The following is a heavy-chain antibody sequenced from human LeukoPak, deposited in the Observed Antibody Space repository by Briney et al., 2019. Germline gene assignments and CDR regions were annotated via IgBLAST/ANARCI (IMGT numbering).Heavy chain of an antibody. V-gene: IGHV1-8*01. CDR2: MNPNSGNT. Sequence: ASVKVSCTASGYTFTSYDINWVRQATGQGLEWMGWMNPNSGNTGYAQKFQGRVTMTRNTSISTAYMELSSLRSEDTAVYYCARGYSSWYPNWFDPWGQGTLVTVSS. D-gene: IGHD6-13*01. CDR3: ARGYSSWYPNWFDP. CDR1: GYTFTSYD. J-gene: IGHJ5*02.